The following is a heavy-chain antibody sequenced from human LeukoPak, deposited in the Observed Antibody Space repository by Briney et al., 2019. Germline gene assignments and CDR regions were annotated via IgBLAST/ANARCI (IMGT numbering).Heavy chain of an antibody. V-gene: IGHV3-7*04. CDR1: GFTFRTYW. J-gene: IGHJ5*01. Sequence: GGSLRLSCAASGFTFRTYWMIWVRQAPGKGLEWVANIHPDGIEKYHVDSVKGRFTIFRDNARNLLYLQMSSLRADDTAVYYCSRGDDFSEDSWGQGTLVTVSS. D-gene: IGHD2-21*02. CDR3: SRGDDFSEDS. CDR2: IHPDGIEK.